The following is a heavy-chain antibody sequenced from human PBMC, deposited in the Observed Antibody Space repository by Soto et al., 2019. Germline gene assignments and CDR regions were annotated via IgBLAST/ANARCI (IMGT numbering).Heavy chain of an antibody. V-gene: IGHV3-11*01. D-gene: IGHD2-8*01. CDR2: ISSSGSTI. CDR3: AKSRADIVLMVYALDAFDI. Sequence: PGGSLRLSCAASGFTFSDYYMSWIRQAPGKGLEWVSYISSSGSTIYYADSVKGRFTISRDNAKNSLYLQMNSLRAEDTAVYYCAKSRADIVLMVYALDAFDIWGQGTMVTVSS. J-gene: IGHJ3*02. CDR1: GFTFSDYY.